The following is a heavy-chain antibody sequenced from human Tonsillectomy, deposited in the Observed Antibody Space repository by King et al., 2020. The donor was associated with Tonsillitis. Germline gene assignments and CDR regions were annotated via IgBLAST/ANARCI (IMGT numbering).Heavy chain of an antibody. CDR3: SRPGGVYCSSTTCYDYFDY. J-gene: IGHJ4*02. Sequence: VQLVESVGGLVQPGGSLRLSCAASGFTFSNYWMHWVRQAPGKGLVWVSRVNSDDIITYYADSVKGRFTISRDTATNTLYLEMTSLRAEDTAVYYCSRPGGVYCSSTTCYDYFDYWGQGTLVTVSS. V-gene: IGHV3-74*01. CDR1: GFTFSNYW. CDR2: VNSDDIIT. D-gene: IGHD2-2*01.